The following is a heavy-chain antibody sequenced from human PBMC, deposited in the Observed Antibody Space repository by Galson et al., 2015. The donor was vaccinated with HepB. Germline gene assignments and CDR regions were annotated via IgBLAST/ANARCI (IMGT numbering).Heavy chain of an antibody. Sequence: ETLSLTCSVSGGSFSSYYWSWIRQSPGRGLEWIGYIYNSGSTDYNPSLKSRVTISVDTSKNQFSLKLKSVTAADTAVYYCARGLYRSGWGNWFDPWGQGTLVTVSS. CDR2: IYNSGST. CDR1: GGSFSSYY. CDR3: ARGLYRSGWGNWFDP. V-gene: IGHV4-59*01. D-gene: IGHD6-19*01. J-gene: IGHJ5*02.